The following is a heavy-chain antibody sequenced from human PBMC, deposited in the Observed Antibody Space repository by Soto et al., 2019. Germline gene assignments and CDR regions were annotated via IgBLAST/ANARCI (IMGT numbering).Heavy chain of an antibody. CDR3: AMLCGCSGGSSGMDV. V-gene: IGHV3-72*01. Sequence: EVQLVESGGGLVQPGGSLRLSCAASGLIFSDYHMDWVRQAPGKGLEWVGRIRRKANSYTTEYAASVKGRFTIARDDSKNALYLQMNSLKSEDTAVYYCAMLCGCSGGSSGMDVWGQGTTVTVSS. CDR2: IRRKANSYTT. J-gene: IGHJ6*02. CDR1: GLIFSDYH. D-gene: IGHD6-19*01.